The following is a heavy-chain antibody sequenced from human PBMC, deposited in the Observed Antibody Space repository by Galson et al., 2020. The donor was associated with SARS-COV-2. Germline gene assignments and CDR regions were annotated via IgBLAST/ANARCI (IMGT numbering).Heavy chain of an antibody. V-gene: IGHV3-30*01. CDR1: GFTFSSYA. J-gene: IGHJ3*02. Sequence: GESLKISCAASGFTFSSYAMHWVRQAPGKGLEWVAVISYDGSNKYYADSVKGRFTISRDNSKNTLYLQMNSLRAEDTAVYYCARRHSSSWYRSVDDAFDIWGQGTMVTVSS. CDR2: ISYDGSNK. CDR3: ARRHSSSWYRSVDDAFDI. D-gene: IGHD6-13*01.